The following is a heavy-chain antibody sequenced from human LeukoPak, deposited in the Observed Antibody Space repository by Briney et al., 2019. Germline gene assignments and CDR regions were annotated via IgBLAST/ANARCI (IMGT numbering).Heavy chain of an antibody. J-gene: IGHJ4*02. D-gene: IGHD2-15*01. CDR3: ARCSGGSYYHSDDY. Sequence: GRSLRLSCVASGFTFSNYGMHWVRQAPGKGLEWVSSISTSSSYIFYADSVKGRFTISRDNAKNSLYLQMNSLRAEDTAVYYCARCSGGSYYHSDDYWGQGTLVTVSS. CDR2: ISTSSSYI. CDR1: GFTFSNYG. V-gene: IGHV3-21*01.